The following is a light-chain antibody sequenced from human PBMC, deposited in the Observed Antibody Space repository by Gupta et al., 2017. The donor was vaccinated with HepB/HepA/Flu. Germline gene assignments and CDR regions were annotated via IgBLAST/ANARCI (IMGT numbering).Light chain of an antibody. CDR2: NDN. V-gene: IGLV1-47*02. J-gene: IGLJ1*01. CDR1: SSNIENDN. Sequence: QSVLTQPPSASGNPGQTVTISWSGSSSNIENDNVYWYQQLPGTAPKLLIYNDNQRPSGVPDRFSGSKSGTSAALAIIGLRSEDEADYYCVGWDKSRSAYVFGAGTRVTVL. CDR3: VGWDKSRSAYV.